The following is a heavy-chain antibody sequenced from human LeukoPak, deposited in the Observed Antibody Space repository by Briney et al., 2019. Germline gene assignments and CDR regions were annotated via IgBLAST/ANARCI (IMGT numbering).Heavy chain of an antibody. Sequence: GASVKVSCKASGYTFTGYYLHWVRQAPGQGLEWMGYVNPNSGDTNYAQKFQGSFTMTRDTSISTVYMELSRLRSDDTAVYYCARASGSYWWFDSWGQGTLVTVSS. CDR3: ARASGSYWWFDS. V-gene: IGHV1-2*02. CDR2: VNPNSGDT. J-gene: IGHJ5*01. CDR1: GYTFTGYY. D-gene: IGHD1-26*01.